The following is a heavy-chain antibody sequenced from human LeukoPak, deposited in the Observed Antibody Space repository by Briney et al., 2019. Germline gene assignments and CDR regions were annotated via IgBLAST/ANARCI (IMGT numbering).Heavy chain of an antibody. Sequence: GGSLRLSCAASGFIFTNYWMSWVRQAPGKGLEWVANIKQDGSEKHYVDSMKGRFTISRDNAKNSLYLQMNSLRVEDTAVYYCARDPSGSSSWVRFDYWGQGTLVTVSS. CDR2: IKQDGSEK. J-gene: IGHJ4*02. D-gene: IGHD6-13*01. CDR3: ARDPSGSSSWVRFDY. V-gene: IGHV3-7*01. CDR1: GFIFTNYW.